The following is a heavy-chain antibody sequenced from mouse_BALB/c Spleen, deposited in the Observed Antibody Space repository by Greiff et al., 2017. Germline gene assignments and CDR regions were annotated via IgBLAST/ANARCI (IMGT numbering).Heavy chain of an antibody. CDR3: VRRGYRYDGFDY. CDR2: IRSKSNNYAT. V-gene: IGHV10-1*02. CDR1: GFTFNTYA. J-gene: IGHJ2*01. D-gene: IGHD2-14*01. Sequence: EVMLVESGGGLVQPKGSLKLSCAASGFTFNTYAMNWVRQAPGKGLEWVARIRSKSNNYATYYADSVKDRFTISRDDSQSMLYLQMNNLKTEDTAMYYCVRRGYRYDGFDYWGQGTTLTVSS.